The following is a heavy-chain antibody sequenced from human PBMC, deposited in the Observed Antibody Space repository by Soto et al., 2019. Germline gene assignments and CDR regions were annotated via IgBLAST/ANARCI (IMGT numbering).Heavy chain of an antibody. V-gene: IGHV3-74*01. CDR1: GFTFNTYW. CDR3: ARGLGYGEG. CDR2: IKSDGGNT. J-gene: IGHJ4*02. Sequence: EVQLVESGGGLVQPGGSLRLSCAASGFTFNTYWMHWVRQAPGKGLVWVSRIKSDGGNTAYADSVKGRFTISRDDAKNTLYLQMNSLRAEGTAVYYCARGLGYGEGWGQGTLVTVSS. D-gene: IGHD3-16*01.